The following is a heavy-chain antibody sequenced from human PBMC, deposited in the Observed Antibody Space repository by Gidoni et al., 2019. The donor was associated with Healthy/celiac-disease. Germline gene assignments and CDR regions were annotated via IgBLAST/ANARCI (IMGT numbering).Heavy chain of an antibody. V-gene: IGHV3-21*01. CDR1: GFTFSRYS. CDR2: ISSSSSYI. CDR3: ARDRHIAAAVYDAFDI. Sequence: EVQLVESGGGLVKPGGSLRLSCAASGFTFSRYSMNWVRPAPGKVLEWVSSISSSSSYIYYADSVKGRFTISRDNAKNSLYLQMNSLRAEDTAVYYCARDRHIAAAVYDAFDIWGQGTMVTVSS. J-gene: IGHJ3*02. D-gene: IGHD6-13*01.